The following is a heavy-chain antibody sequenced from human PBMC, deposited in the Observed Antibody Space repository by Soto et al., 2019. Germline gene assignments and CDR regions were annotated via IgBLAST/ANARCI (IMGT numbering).Heavy chain of an antibody. CDR3: ASGGQTIIPKD. J-gene: IGHJ4*02. V-gene: IGHV4-34*01. D-gene: IGHD5-12*01. CDR2: INHGGST. CDR1: GGSFSGYY. Sequence: SETLSLTCAVYGGSFSGYYWSWIRQPPGKGLDWIGEINHGGSTNYNPSLKSRVTISIDTSKNQFSLKLSSVTAADTAVYYCASGGQTIIPKDWGQGTLVTVSS.